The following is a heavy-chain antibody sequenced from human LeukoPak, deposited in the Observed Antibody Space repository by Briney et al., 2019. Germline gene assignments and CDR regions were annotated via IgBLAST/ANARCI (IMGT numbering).Heavy chain of an antibody. D-gene: IGHD6-19*01. CDR3: AKGRIAVVGTTEF. CDR1: GFTFSDYA. Sequence: GGSLRLSCAASGFTFSDYAMSWVRQAPGKGLEWVSTISSSGGTTYYADSVKGRFTISRDNSKNTLYLQMNSLRAEDTALYYCAKGRIAVVGTTEFWGQGTLVAVSS. CDR2: ISSSGGTT. J-gene: IGHJ4*02. V-gene: IGHV3-23*01.